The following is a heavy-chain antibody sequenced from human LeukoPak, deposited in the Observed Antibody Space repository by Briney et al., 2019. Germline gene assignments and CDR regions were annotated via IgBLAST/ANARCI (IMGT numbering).Heavy chain of an antibody. CDR2: IHYSGSR. CDR3: ARKIHRAFGIAAAGVFDY. Sequence: SETLSLTCIVSGGSVTGGDYDWSWIRQPPGQGLEWIGYIHYSGSRNFNPSLKSRVTTSLETSKNQFSLKLSSVTAADTAVYFCARKIHRAFGIAAAGVFDYWGQGILVTVSS. D-gene: IGHD6-13*01. V-gene: IGHV4-61*08. CDR1: GGSVTGGDYD. J-gene: IGHJ4*02.